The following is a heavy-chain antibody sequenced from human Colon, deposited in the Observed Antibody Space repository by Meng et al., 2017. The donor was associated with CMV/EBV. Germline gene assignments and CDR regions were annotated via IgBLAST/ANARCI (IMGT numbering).Heavy chain of an antibody. CDR2: ISSSSSYI. J-gene: IGHJ5*02. V-gene: IGHV3-21*01. CDR1: GFTFSSNA. Sequence: SGFTFSSNAMSWVRQAPGKGLEWVSSISSSSSYIYYADSVKGRFTISRDNAKNSLYLQMNSLRAEDTAVYYCARGPIFSSSSWENWFDPWGQGTLVTVS. D-gene: IGHD6-13*01. CDR3: ARGPIFSSSSWENWFDP.